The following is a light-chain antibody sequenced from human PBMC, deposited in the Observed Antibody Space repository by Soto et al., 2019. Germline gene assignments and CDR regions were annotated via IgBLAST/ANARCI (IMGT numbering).Light chain of an antibody. CDR3: MQTRHLLWT. CDR2: ELS. J-gene: IGKJ2*02. CDR1: QSLLHSDGKTY. Sequence: IVMTQSPLSLAVTPGQPASISCKSSQSLLHSDGKTYLNWYLQRPGQPPQFLIYELSNRFSGVTERFSGSGSGTDFTLKISRVEAEDVGGYYCMQTRHLLWTFGQGTKLEIQ. V-gene: IGKV2D-29*01.